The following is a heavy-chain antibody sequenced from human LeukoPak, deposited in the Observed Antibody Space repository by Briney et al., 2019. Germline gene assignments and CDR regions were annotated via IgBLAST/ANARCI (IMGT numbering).Heavy chain of an antibody. J-gene: IGHJ5*02. CDR3: ARGEEEWFDP. D-gene: IGHD1-26*01. V-gene: IGHV4-61*02. CDR2: IYTTGST. Sequence: PSQTLSLTCTVSGGSISSGSYYWSWIRQPAGKGLEWIGRIYTTGSTNYNPSLRSRVTISLDTSKNHFSLKLSSVTAADTAVYYCARGEEEWFDPWGQGTLVTVSS. CDR1: GGSISSGSYY.